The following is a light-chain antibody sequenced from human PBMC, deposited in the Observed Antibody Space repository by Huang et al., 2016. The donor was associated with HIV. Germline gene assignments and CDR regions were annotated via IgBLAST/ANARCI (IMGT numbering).Light chain of an antibody. CDR3: QQRGAWPLT. CDR1: QNINNY. J-gene: IGKJ4*01. Sequence: DIVLTQSTATLSLSPGQRATLPCRASQNINNYLVWYQQKPGQAPRLRIYDSFNRAAGSPARFSGSGSGTDVTLTINTLEPEDFAVYYCQQRGAWPLTFGGGTKVEIK. CDR2: DSF. V-gene: IGKV3-11*01.